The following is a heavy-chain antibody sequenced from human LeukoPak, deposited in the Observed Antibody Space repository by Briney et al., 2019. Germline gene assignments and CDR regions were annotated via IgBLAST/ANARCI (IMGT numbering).Heavy chain of an antibody. CDR3: ARDPRTVAGPFDY. D-gene: IGHD6-19*01. Sequence: PGGSLRLSCAASGFTFSSYAMHWVRQAPGKGLEWVAVISYDGSNKYYADSVKGRFTISRDNSKNTLYLQMNSLRAEDTAVYYCARDPRTVAGPFDYWGQGTLVTVSS. V-gene: IGHV3-30-3*01. CDR2: ISYDGSNK. J-gene: IGHJ4*02. CDR1: GFTFSSYA.